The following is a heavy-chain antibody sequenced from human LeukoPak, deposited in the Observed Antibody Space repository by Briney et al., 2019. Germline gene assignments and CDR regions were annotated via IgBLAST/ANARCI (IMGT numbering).Heavy chain of an antibody. CDR3: ARGAYTAMVDFDY. V-gene: IGHV3-21*01. CDR2: ISSSSSYI. D-gene: IGHD5-18*01. J-gene: IGHJ4*02. Sequence: TGGSLRLSCAASGFTFSSYSMNWVRQAPGKGLEWVSSISSSSSYIYYADSVKGRFTISRDNAKNSLYLQMNSLRAEDTAVYYCARGAYTAMVDFDYWGQGTLVTVSP. CDR1: GFTFSSYS.